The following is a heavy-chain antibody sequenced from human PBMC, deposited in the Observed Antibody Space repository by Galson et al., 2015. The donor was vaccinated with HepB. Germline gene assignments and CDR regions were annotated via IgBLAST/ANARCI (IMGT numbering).Heavy chain of an antibody. D-gene: IGHD3-10*01. V-gene: IGHV3-11*01. CDR3: ARDSFGEGPEFDY. J-gene: IGHJ4*02. Sequence: SLRLSCAASGLTFNHYYMNWIRQAPGTGLEWVSYITSDGTTMYYADSVKGRFTISRDNAKNSLYLEMSSLRAEDTAVYYCARDSFGEGPEFDYWGQGTLVTVS. CDR2: ITSDGTTM. CDR1: GLTFNHYY.